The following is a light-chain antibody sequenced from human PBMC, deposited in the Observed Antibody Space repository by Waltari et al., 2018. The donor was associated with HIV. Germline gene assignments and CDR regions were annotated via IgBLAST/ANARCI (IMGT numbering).Light chain of an antibody. CDR1: QSLVNADGNTD. CDR2: KVS. CDR3: MEDTDWPYT. V-gene: IGKV2-30*01. Sequence: VGLPQSPLSLPVTLRQSASFSSRPSQSLVNADGNTDLNWYQQRPGQAPRRLIYKVSNRATGIPARFSGSGSGTEFTLKISRLEAEDVGVYYCMEDTDWPYTFGQGTKVEI. J-gene: IGKJ2*01.